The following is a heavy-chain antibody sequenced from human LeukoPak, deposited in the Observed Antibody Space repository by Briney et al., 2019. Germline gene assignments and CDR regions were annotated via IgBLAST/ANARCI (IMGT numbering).Heavy chain of an antibody. D-gene: IGHD6-19*01. Sequence: EASVKVSCKASGYTFTSYGISWVRQAPGQGLEWMGWISAYNGNTNYAQKLQGRVTMTTDTSTSTAYMELRSLRSDDTAVYYCARDLGAQRYSSGWWSWGQGTMVTVSS. J-gene: IGHJ3*01. CDR2: ISAYNGNT. V-gene: IGHV1-18*01. CDR3: ARDLGAQRYSSGWWS. CDR1: GYTFTSYG.